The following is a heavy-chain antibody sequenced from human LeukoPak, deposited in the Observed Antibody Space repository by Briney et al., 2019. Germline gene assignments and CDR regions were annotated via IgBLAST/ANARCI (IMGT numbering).Heavy chain of an antibody. Sequence: GGSLRLSCAASGFTFSDYYMSWIRQAPGKGLEWVSYISSSGSTIYYADSVKGRFTISRDNAKNSLYLQMNSLRADDTAVYYCATEITPYYYMDVWGKGTTVTVSS. J-gene: IGHJ6*03. CDR2: ISSSGSTI. CDR1: GFTFSDYY. D-gene: IGHD5-24*01. CDR3: ATEITPYYYMDV. V-gene: IGHV3-11*01.